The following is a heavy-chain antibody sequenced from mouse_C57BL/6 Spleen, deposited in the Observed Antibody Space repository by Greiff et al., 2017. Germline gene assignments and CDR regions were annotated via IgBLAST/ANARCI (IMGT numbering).Heavy chain of an antibody. V-gene: IGHV5-9-1*02. D-gene: IGHD2-2*01. CDR1: GFTFSSYA. CDR2: ISSGGDYI. J-gene: IGHJ3*01. CDR3: TREDGYGAWFAY. Sequence: EVKVEESGGGLVKPGGSLKLSCAASGFTFSSYAMSWVRQTPEKRLEWVAYISSGGDYIYYADTVKGRFTISRDNARNTLYLQMSSLKSEDTAMYYCTREDGYGAWFAYWGQGTLVTVSA.